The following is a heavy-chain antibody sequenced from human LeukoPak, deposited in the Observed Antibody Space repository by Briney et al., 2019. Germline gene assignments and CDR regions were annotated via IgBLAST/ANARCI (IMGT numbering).Heavy chain of an antibody. CDR1: GFIFSNYA. D-gene: IGHD2-2*01. V-gene: IGHV3-64*02. Sequence: TGGSLRLSCAASGFIFSNYAMYWVRQAPGKGLESVAAISTKGGSTSYADSVKGRMTISRDDSKNTLFLQMGSLTTDDMGLYFCARDRSRAFDYWGQGTLVTVSS. CDR3: ARDRSRAFDY. J-gene: IGHJ4*02. CDR2: ISTKGGST.